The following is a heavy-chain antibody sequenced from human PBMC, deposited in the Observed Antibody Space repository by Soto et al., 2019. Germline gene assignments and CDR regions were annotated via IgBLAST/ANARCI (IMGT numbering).Heavy chain of an antibody. CDR3: ARVPLLPNPAADF. CDR2: ISARNGDT. V-gene: IGHV1-18*04. D-gene: IGHD3-22*01. J-gene: IGHJ4*02. CDR1: GYTFTTYG. Sequence: QVHLVQSGAELRKPGASVKVSCKASGYTFTTYGIIWVRQAPGQHLEWLGWISARNGDTKYAQGFQGRVTLTTDTSTSTAYMELMTLRSDDTAVYFCARVPLLPNPAADFWCQGALVTVSS.